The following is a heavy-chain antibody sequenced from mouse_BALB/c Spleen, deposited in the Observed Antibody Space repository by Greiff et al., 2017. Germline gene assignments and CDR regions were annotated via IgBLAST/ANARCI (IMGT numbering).Heavy chain of an antibody. CDR3: TRDSYYAMDY. Sequence: LQQPGSELVRPGASVKLSCKASGYTFTSYWMHWVKQRHGQGLEWIGNIYPGSGSTNYDEKFKSKGTLTVDTSSSTAYMHLSSLTSEDSAVYCCTRDSYYAMDYWGQGTSVTVSA. J-gene: IGHJ4*01. CDR2: IYPGSGST. CDR1: GYTFTSYW. V-gene: IGHV1S22*01.